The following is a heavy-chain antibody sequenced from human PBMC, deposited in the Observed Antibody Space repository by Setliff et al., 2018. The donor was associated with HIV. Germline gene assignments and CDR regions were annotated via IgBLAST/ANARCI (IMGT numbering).Heavy chain of an antibody. D-gene: IGHD3-22*01. CDR3: ARSFPYYYESSGLYAMDV. CDR2: INSDGTST. CDR1: GFTFSPYW. Sequence: QPGGSLRLSCAASGFTFSPYWMHWVRQAPGKGLVWVSRINSDGTSTTYADSVKGRFTISRDNAKNTLYLQMNSLRAEDTAFYYCARSFPYYYESSGLYAMDVWGQGTTVTVSS. J-gene: IGHJ6*02. V-gene: IGHV3-74*03.